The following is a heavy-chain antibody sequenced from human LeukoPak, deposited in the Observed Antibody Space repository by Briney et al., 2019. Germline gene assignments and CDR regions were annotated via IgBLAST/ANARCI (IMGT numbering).Heavy chain of an antibody. CDR3: AGLQRKDGGNADFWNGYDH. CDR2: VYTSGSS. J-gene: IGHJ5*02. D-gene: IGHD3-3*01. CDR1: GASISSFY. V-gene: IGHV4-4*09. Sequence: SETLSLTCTVSGASISSFYWSWIRQPPGKGLEWIGYVYTSGSSNYSPSLLSRVTISVDTSKNQFSLKLNSVTAADTAVYYCAGLQRKDGGNADFWNGYDHWGQGSLVTVSS.